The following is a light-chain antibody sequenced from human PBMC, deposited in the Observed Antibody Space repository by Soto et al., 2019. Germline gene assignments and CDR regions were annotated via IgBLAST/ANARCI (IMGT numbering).Light chain of an antibody. CDR2: GAS. V-gene: IGKV3D-11*02. CDR3: QQRSNWHIT. CDR1: QSVSTN. Sequence: EIVMTQSPTTLSVSPGERATLSCRASQSVSTNLAWYQQKPGQVPSLLIYGASTRATGIPARFSGSGSGTDFTLTISSLEPEDFAVYYCQQRSNWHITFGQGTRLEI. J-gene: IGKJ5*01.